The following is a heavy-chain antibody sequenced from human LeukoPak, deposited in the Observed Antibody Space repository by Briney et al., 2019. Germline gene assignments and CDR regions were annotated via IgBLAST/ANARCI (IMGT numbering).Heavy chain of an antibody. CDR1: GFTFRIYA. CDR3: ARDLDSGSYYAFDY. CDR2: ISGSGGST. D-gene: IGHD1-26*01. J-gene: IGHJ4*02. V-gene: IGHV3-23*01. Sequence: PGGSLRLSCAASGFTFRIYAMSWVRQAPGRGLEGVSAISGSGGSTYYADSVKGRFTISRDNSKNMLYLQMNSLRAEGTAVYYCARDLDSGSYYAFDYWGQGTLVTVSS.